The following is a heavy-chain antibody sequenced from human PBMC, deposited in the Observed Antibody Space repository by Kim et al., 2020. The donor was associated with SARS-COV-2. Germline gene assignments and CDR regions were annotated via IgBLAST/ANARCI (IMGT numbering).Heavy chain of an antibody. J-gene: IGHJ6*02. D-gene: IGHD3-10*01. V-gene: IGHV1-24*01. Sequence: YAQKFQGRVTMTEDTSTYTAYMELSSLRSEDTAVYYCARLWFGELYGMDVWGQGTTVTVSS. CDR3: ARLWFGELYGMDV.